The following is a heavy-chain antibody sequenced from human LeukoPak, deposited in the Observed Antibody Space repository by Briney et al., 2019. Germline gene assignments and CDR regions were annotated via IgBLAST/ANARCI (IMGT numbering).Heavy chain of an antibody. CDR1: GFTFSSFG. CDR2: ISYDGSNK. D-gene: IGHD3-9*01. J-gene: IGHJ4*02. CDR3: AKDSRSLRYFDWSDY. V-gene: IGHV3-30*18. Sequence: GGPLRLSCAASGFTFSSFGVHWVREAPGKGLEGVAFISYDGSNKYYADSVKGRFTISRDNSKNTLYLQMNSLRAEDTVVYYCAKDSRSLRYFDWSDYWGQGTLVTVSS.